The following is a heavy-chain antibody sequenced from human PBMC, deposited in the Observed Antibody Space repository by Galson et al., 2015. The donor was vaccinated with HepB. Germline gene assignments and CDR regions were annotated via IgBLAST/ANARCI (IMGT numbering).Heavy chain of an antibody. D-gene: IGHD3-22*01. CDR2: IKSKTDGGTT. V-gene: IGHV3-15*07. CDR1: GFTFSNAW. CDR3: TTDYYDSSGYYYDAFDI. Sequence: SLRLSCAASGFTFSNAWMNWVRQAPGKGLEWVGRIKSKTDGGTTDYAAPVKGRFTISRDDSKNTLYLQTNSLKTEDTAVYYCTTDYYDSSGYYYDAFDIWGQGTMVTVSS. J-gene: IGHJ3*02.